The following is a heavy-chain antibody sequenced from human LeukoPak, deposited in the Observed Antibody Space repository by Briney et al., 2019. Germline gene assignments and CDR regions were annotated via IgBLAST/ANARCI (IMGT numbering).Heavy chain of an antibody. V-gene: IGHV3-23*01. CDR1: GFTFSSYA. J-gene: IGHJ4*02. Sequence: GGSLRLSCAASGFTFSSYAMSWVRQAPGKGLEWVSAISGSGGSTYYADSVKGRFTISRDNSKNTLYLQMNSLRAEDTAVYYCATGYHYYDSSGYPFDWGQGTLVTVSS. CDR3: ATGYHYYDSSGYPFD. CDR2: ISGSGGST. D-gene: IGHD3-22*01.